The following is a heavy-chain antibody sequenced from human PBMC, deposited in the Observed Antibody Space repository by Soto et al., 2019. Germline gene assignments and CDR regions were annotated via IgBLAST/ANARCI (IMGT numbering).Heavy chain of an antibody. V-gene: IGHV1-69*06. CDR2: IIPIFGTA. J-gene: IGHJ4*02. CDR3: ARGGYSGYGRVYYFDY. Sequence: QVQLVQSGAEVTKPGSSVKVSCKASGGTFSSYAISWVRQAPGQGLEWMGGIIPIFGTANYAQKFQGRVTITADKSSSTAYRELSSLRSEDTAVYYCARGGYSGYGRVYYFDYWGQGTLVTVSS. D-gene: IGHD5-12*01. CDR1: GGTFSSYA.